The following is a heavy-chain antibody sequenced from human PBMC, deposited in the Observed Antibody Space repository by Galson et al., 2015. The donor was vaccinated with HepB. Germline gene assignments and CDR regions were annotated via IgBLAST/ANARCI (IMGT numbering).Heavy chain of an antibody. CDR1: GFTFTSSA. Sequence: SVKVSCKASGFTFTSSAVQWVRQARGQRLEWIGWIVVGSGNTNYAQKFQERVTITRDMSTSTAYMELSSLRSEDTAVYYCAADRNYDFWSGWSDYWGQGTLVTVSS. V-gene: IGHV1-58*01. D-gene: IGHD3-3*01. J-gene: IGHJ4*02. CDR3: AADRNYDFWSGWSDY. CDR2: IVVGSGNT.